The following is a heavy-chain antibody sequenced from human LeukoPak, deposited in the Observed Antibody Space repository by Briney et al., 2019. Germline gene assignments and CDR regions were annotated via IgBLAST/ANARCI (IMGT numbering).Heavy chain of an antibody. CDR2: ISTSSSYI. V-gene: IGHV3-21*01. Sequence: GGSLRLSCAGSGFTFSSNSMTWVRQAPGKGLEWVSSISTSSSYIDYADSVKGRFTISRDNAKNSLYLEMNSLRVDDTAVYYCARGSSNIAGRDNWFDPWGQGTLVTASS. CDR1: GFTFSSNS. J-gene: IGHJ5*02. D-gene: IGHD6-6*01. CDR3: ARGSSNIAGRDNWFDP.